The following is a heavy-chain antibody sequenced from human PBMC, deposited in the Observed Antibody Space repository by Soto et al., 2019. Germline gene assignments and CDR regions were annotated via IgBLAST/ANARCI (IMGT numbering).Heavy chain of an antibody. J-gene: IGHJ4*02. CDR2: ISYDGSNK. Sequence: QVQLVGSGGGVVQPGRSLRLSCAASGFTFSTYAMRWVRQAPGKGLEWVAGISYDGSNKYYSDSVKGRITISRDDSKKTLYLQMNSLRAEDTAVHYCARGYGSGSYYSPTFDYWGQGTLVTVSS. D-gene: IGHD3-10*01. V-gene: IGHV3-30-3*01. CDR1: GFTFSTYA. CDR3: ARGYGSGSYYSPTFDY.